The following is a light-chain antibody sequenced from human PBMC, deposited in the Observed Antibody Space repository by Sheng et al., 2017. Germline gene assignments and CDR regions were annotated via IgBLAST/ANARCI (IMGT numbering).Light chain of an antibody. J-gene: IGKJ1*01. V-gene: IGKV4-1*01. CDR2: WAS. CDR3: QQYYSTPPA. CDR1: QSVLYSSNNKNY. Sequence: DIVMTQSPDSLAVSLGERATINCKSSQSVLYSSNNKNYLAWYQQKPGQPPKLLIYWASTRESGVPDRFSGSGSGTDFTLTINSLQAEDVAVYYCQQYYSTPPAFGQGPKVEIK.